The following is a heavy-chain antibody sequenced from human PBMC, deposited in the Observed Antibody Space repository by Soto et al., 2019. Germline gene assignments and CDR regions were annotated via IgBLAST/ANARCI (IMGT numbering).Heavy chain of an antibody. CDR3: ARTFDDSSGYYGGLGY. J-gene: IGHJ4*02. CDR2: IYYSGST. CDR1: GGSISSSDYY. D-gene: IGHD3-22*01. Sequence: SETLSLTCTFSGGSISSSDYYWSWIRQPPGKGLEWIGYIYYSGSTYYNPSLKSRVTISVDSSKNQLSLKLTSVTAADTAVYYCARTFDDSSGYYGGLGYWGQGTLVTVSS. V-gene: IGHV4-30-4*01.